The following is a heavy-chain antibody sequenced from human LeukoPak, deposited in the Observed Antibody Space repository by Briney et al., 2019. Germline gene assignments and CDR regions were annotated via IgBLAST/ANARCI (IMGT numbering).Heavy chain of an antibody. CDR2: ISSSSGYI. CDR3: ARGSEWEPLYYFDY. D-gene: IGHD1-26*01. Sequence: GGSLRLSCAASGFTFSSYSMNWVRQTLGKGLEWVSLISSSSGYIYYTDSVKGRFTISRDNAKNSLYLQMNSLRAEDSAVYYCARGSEWEPLYYFDYWGQGSLVTVSS. V-gene: IGHV3-21*06. CDR1: GFTFSSYS. J-gene: IGHJ4*02.